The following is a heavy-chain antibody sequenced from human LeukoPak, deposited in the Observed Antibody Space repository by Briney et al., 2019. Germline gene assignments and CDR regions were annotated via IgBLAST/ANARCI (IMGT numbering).Heavy chain of an antibody. CDR1: GYTFTTYY. V-gene: IGHV1-24*01. CDR2: FDPEDGET. D-gene: IGHD3-3*01. J-gene: IGHJ5*02. Sequence: ASVKVSCKASGYTFTTYYINWVRQAPGKGLEWMGGFDPEDGETIYAQKFQGRVTMTEDTSTDTAYMELSSLRSEDTAVYYCATIRFLEWYNWFDPWGQGTLVTVSS. CDR3: ATIRFLEWYNWFDP.